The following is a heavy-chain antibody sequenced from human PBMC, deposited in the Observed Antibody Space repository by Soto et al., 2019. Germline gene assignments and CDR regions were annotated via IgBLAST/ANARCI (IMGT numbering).Heavy chain of an antibody. CDR3: AKMRLWFVESDNWFDP. Sequence: PGGSLRLSCAASGFTFSSYAMSWVRQAPGKGLEWVSAISGSGGSTYYADSVKGRFTISRDNSKNTLYLQMNSLRAEDTAVYYCAKMRLWFVESDNWFDPWGPGTLVTVSS. J-gene: IGHJ5*02. D-gene: IGHD3-10*01. V-gene: IGHV3-23*01. CDR1: GFTFSSYA. CDR2: ISGSGGST.